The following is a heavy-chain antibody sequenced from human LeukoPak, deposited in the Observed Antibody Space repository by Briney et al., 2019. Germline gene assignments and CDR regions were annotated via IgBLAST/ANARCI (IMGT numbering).Heavy chain of an antibody. CDR2: IYYSGST. CDR3: ARGSSGWYGTGWFDP. Sequence: SETLSLTCTVSGGSISSGDYYWSWIRQPPGKGLKWIGYIYYSGSTYYNPSLRSRVTISVDTSKNQFSLKLSSVTAADTAVYYCARGSSGWYGTGWFDPWGQGTLVTVSS. V-gene: IGHV4-30-4*08. D-gene: IGHD6-19*01. J-gene: IGHJ5*02. CDR1: GGSISSGDYY.